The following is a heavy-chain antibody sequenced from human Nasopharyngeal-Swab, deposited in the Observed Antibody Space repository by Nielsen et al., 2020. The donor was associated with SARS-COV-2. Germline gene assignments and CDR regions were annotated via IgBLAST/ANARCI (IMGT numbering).Heavy chain of an antibody. J-gene: IGHJ6*02. CDR3: ARDSYYYDSSGYYRYYYYYGMDV. CDR2: IYSGGST. V-gene: IGHV3-66*01. D-gene: IGHD3-22*01. Sequence: GESLKISCAASGFTVSSNYMSWVRQAPGKGLEWVSVIYSGGSTYYADSVKGRFTISRDNSKNTLYLQMNSLRAEDTAAYYCARDSYYYDSSGYYRYYYYYGMDVWGQGTTVTVSS. CDR1: GFTVSSNY.